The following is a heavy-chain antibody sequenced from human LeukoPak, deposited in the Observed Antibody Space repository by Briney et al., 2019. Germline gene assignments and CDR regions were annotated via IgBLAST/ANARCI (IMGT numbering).Heavy chain of an antibody. CDR1: GFTFSNYW. J-gene: IGHJ4*02. V-gene: IGHV3-74*01. Sequence: GGSLRLSCAASGFTFSNYWMHWVRQVPGKGLVWVSRTNPGGSNTAYADSVKGRFTISRDNSKNTLYLQMNSLRAEDTAVYYCAKDLSGYDSFVQFDYWGQGTLVTVSS. CDR2: TNPGGSNT. CDR3: AKDLSGYDSFVQFDY. D-gene: IGHD5-12*01.